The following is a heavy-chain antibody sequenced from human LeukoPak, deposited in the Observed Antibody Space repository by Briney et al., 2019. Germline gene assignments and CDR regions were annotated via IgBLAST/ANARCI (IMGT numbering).Heavy chain of an antibody. J-gene: IGHJ5*02. CDR3: ARDIRSDYYDSSGYYESQHNWFDP. D-gene: IGHD3-22*01. V-gene: IGHV4-38-2*02. CDR2: IYHSGST. CDR1: GYSISSGYY. Sequence: SETLSLTCTVSGYSISSGYYWGWIRQPPGKGLEWIGSIYHSGSTYYNPSLKSRVTISVDTSKNQFSLKLSSVTAADTAVYYCARDIRSDYYDSSGYYESQHNWFDPWGQGTLVTVSS.